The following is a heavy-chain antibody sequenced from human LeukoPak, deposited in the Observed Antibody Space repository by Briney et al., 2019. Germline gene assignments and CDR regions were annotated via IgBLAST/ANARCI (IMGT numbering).Heavy chain of an antibody. Sequence: ASLKVSCKASGFIVAAYYIHWVRLAPGQGFEWMGWINPNTGDPNYAQKFQGRISMTWDVPLSTAYLELTRVTSDDSAIYYCARDRNGQSTGAGDYWGQGTLGTVSS. CDR3: ARDRNGQSTGAGDY. D-gene: IGHD1-26*01. CDR1: GFIVAAYY. J-gene: IGHJ4*02. CDR2: INPNTGDP. V-gene: IGHV1-2*02.